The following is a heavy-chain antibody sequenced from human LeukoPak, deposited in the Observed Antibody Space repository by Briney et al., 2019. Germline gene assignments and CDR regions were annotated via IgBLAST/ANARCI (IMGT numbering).Heavy chain of an antibody. D-gene: IGHD1-1*01. CDR1: GFTVSSYW. CDR3: ARDPHWNDVPYFDY. CDR2: IKQDGSEK. V-gene: IGHV3-7*01. J-gene: IGHJ4*02. Sequence: GGSLRLSCAASGFTVSSYWMSWVRQAPGKGLEWVANIKQDGSEKYYVDSVKGRFTISRDNAKNSLYLQMNSLRAEDTAVYYCARDPHWNDVPYFDYWGQGTLVTVSS.